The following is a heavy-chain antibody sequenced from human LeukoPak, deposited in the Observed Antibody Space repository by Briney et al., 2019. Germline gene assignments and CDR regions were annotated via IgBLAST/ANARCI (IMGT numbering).Heavy chain of an antibody. J-gene: IGHJ4*02. CDR3: ARDMRGIFDY. CDR2: IKQDGSEK. Sequence: GGSLRLSCAASGFTFNLYWMSWVRQAPGKGPEWVANIKQDGSEKSYVDSVKGRFTISRENAKNSLYLQMNSLGADDTAVYYCARDMRGIFDYWGQGTLVTVSS. CDR1: GFTFNLYW. D-gene: IGHD3-10*01. V-gene: IGHV3-7*05.